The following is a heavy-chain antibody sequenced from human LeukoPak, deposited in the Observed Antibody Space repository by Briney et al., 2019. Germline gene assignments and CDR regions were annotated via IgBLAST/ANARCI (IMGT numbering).Heavy chain of an antibody. Sequence: PGGSLRLSCAASGFTFSSYAMYWVRQAPGKGLEWVAFMRYDGSNKYYADSVKGRFTISRDNSKNTLYLQMNSLRAEDTAVYYCAKVEYSSSWYGVGSLDYWGQGTLVTVSS. V-gene: IGHV3-30*02. J-gene: IGHJ4*02. CDR3: AKVEYSSSWYGVGSLDY. CDR1: GFTFSSYA. D-gene: IGHD6-13*01. CDR2: MRYDGSNK.